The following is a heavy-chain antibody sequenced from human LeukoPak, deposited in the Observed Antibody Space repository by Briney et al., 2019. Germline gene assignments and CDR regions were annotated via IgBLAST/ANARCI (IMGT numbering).Heavy chain of an antibody. J-gene: IGHJ5*02. CDR2: INPNSGGT. V-gene: IGHV1-2*02. D-gene: IGHD2-15*01. Sequence: ASVKVSCKASGYTFTGYYMHWVRQAPGQGLEWMGWINPNSGGTNYAQKFQGRITMTRDTSISTAYMELRRLRFDDTAVYYCARGPLEFCSGGSCYSGRNWLDPWGQGILVTVSS. CDR3: ARGPLEFCSGGSCYSGRNWLDP. CDR1: GYTFTGYY.